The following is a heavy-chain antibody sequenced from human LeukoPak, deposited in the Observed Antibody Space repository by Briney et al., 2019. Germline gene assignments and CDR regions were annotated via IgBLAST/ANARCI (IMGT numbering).Heavy chain of an antibody. CDR2: IIPIFGTA. Sequence: SVRVSCKASGGTFSSYAISWVRQAPGQGLEWMGGIIPIFGTANYAQKFQGRVTITTDESTSTAYMELSSLRSEDTVVYYCATSYDFWSGYSPNWFDPWGQGTLVTVSS. D-gene: IGHD3-3*01. J-gene: IGHJ5*02. CDR3: ATSYDFWSGYSPNWFDP. V-gene: IGHV1-69*05. CDR1: GGTFSSYA.